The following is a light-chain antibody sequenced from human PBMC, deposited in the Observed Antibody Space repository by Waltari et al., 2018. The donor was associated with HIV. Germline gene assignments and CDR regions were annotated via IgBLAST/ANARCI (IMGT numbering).Light chain of an antibody. J-gene: IGLJ3*02. CDR1: SSNIGVGYD. CDR2: GNS. CDR3: QSYDSSLSGCV. V-gene: IGLV1-40*01. Sequence: QSVLTQPPSVSGAPGQRVTISCTGSSSNIGVGYDVHWYQPLPGTAPKLLIYGNSNRPSGVPDRFSGSKSGTSASLAITGLQAVDEADYYCQSYDSSLSGCVFGGGTKLTVL.